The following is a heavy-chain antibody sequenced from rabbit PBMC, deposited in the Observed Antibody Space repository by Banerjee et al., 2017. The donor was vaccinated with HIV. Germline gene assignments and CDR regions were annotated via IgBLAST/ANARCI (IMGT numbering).Heavy chain of an antibody. CDR3: ISSGRGAWYFNL. CDR1: GFDFSGYYM. Sequence: QEQLKETGGGLVQPGGSLTLSCKASGFDFSGYYMSWVRQAPGKGLEWIACIYADGSGYTYYASWAKGRFTISLDNAQNTVFLQMTSLTAADTATYFCISSGRGAWYFNLWGQGTLVTVS. D-gene: IGHD4-1*01. CDR2: IYADGSGYT. J-gene: IGHJ4*01. V-gene: IGHV1S45*01.